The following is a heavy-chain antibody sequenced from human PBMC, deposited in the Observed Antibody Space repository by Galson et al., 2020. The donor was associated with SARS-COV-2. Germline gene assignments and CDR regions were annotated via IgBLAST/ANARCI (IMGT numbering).Heavy chain of an antibody. CDR2: IYRGGNT. V-gene: IGHV3-66*02. CDR1: GLIVSSSY. Sequence: EYLKISCAASGLIVSSSYMSWVRQAPGKGLEWVSIIYRGGNTYYADSVKGRFTISRDNSKTTLYLQMNSLRPEDTAVYFCARRMTSSWGMDVWGQVTTVTVSS. CDR3: ARRMTSSWGMDV. D-gene: IGHD6-6*01. J-gene: IGHJ6*02.